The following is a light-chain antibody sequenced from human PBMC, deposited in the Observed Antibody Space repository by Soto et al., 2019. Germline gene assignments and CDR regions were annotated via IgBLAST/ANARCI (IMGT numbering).Light chain of an antibody. V-gene: IGKV1-5*03. Sequence: DIQMTQSPSTLSGSVGDRVTITCRASQTISSWLAWYQQKPGKAPKLLIYKASTLKSGVPSRFIGRGSGTEFTLTISSLPPDDFASYYCQHYNSYSEAFGQGTKAEFK. CDR1: QTISSW. CDR3: QHYNSYSEA. CDR2: KAS. J-gene: IGKJ1*01.